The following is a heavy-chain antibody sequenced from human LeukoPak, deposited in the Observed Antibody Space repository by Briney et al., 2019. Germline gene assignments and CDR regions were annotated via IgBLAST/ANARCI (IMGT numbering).Heavy chain of an antibody. CDR3: AKVSYSSGWDKFDY. Sequence: GGSLRLSCAASGFTLSSYAMSWVRQAPGRGLEWVSAISGSGGSTYYADSVKGRFTISRDNSKNTLYLQMNSLRAEDTAVYYCAKVSYSSGWDKFDYWGQGTLVTVSS. CDR1: GFTLSSYA. V-gene: IGHV3-23*01. D-gene: IGHD6-19*01. CDR2: ISGSGGST. J-gene: IGHJ4*02.